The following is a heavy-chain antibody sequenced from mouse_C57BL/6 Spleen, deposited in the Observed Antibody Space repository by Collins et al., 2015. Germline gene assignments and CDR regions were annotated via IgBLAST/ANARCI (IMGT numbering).Heavy chain of an antibody. Sequence: EVQLQQSGAELVKPGASVKLSCTVSGFNIKDTYMHWVKQRPEQGLEWIGRIDPANGNTKYDPKFQGKATITADTSSNTAYLQLSSLTSEDTAVYYCAREGYGYDRYFDYWGQGTTLTVSS. J-gene: IGHJ2*01. CDR2: IDPANGNT. D-gene: IGHD2-2*01. V-gene: IGHV14-3*02. CDR1: GFNIKDTY. CDR3: AREGYGYDRYFDY.